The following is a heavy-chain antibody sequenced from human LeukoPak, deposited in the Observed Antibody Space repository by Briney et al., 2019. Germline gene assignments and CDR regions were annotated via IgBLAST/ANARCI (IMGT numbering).Heavy chain of an antibody. CDR3: AKDLSHGLDYYYYMDV. D-gene: IGHD2/OR15-2a*01. CDR1: GYSFTDYY. J-gene: IGHJ6*03. Sequence: ASVKVSCKAAGYSFTDYYMHWVRQAPGQGLEWMGWMNPYSGGTNFAQKFQGRVSMTRDTSISTAYMELSSLSSDDTAVYYCAKDLSHGLDYYYYMDVWGKGTTVTVSS. CDR2: MNPYSGGT. V-gene: IGHV1-2*02.